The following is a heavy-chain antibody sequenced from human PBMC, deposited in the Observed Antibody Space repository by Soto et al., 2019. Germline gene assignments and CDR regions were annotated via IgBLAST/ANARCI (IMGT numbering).Heavy chain of an antibody. J-gene: IGHJ5*02. CDR2: IIPIFGTA. Sequence: QVQLVQSGAEVKKPGSSVKVSCKASGGTFSSYAISWVRQAPGQGLGWMGGIIPIFGTANYAQKFQGRVTITADESTSTAYMELSSLRSEDTAVYYCARDDVGNGYPRDNNWFDPWGQGTLVTVSS. CDR3: ARDDVGNGYPRDNNWFDP. D-gene: IGHD5-12*01. V-gene: IGHV1-69*01. CDR1: GGTFSSYA.